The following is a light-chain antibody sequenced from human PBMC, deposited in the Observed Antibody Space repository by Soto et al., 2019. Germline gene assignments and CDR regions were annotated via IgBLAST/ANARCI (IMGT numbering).Light chain of an antibody. J-gene: IGLJ2*01. CDR1: SSDVGGYNY. V-gene: IGLV2-14*01. CDR2: EVS. CDR3: TSYTGSSTV. Sequence: QSVLTQPPSVSGSPGQSITISCTGTSSDVGGYNYVSWYQQHPGKAPKLMIYEVSNRPSGVSNRFSGSKSGNTASLTISGLQAEDEADYYCTSYTGSSTVFGGGTKLTVL.